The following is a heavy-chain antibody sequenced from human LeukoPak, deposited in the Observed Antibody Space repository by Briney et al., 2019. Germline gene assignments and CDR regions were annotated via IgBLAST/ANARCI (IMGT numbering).Heavy chain of an antibody. CDR1: GFTVSSNY. D-gene: IGHD3-10*01. V-gene: IGHV3-66*02. CDR3: ARVGLWFGELPGFDY. CDR2: IYSGGST. Sequence: GGSLRLSCAASGFTVSSNYMSWVRQAPGKGLEWVSVIYSGGSTYYADSVKGRFTISIDNSKNTLYLQMNSLRAEDTAVYYCARVGLWFGELPGFDYWGQGTLVTVSS. J-gene: IGHJ4*02.